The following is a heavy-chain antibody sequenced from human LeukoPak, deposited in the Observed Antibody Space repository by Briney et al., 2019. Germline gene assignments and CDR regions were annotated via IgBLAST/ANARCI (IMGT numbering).Heavy chain of an antibody. J-gene: IGHJ3*02. D-gene: IGHD3-22*01. V-gene: IGHV1-69*05. CDR3: ARLGYYDSSGYYRVGAFDI. CDR1: GYTFTGYY. Sequence: SVKVSCKASGYTFTGYYMHWVRQAPGQGLEWMGRIIPIFGTANYAQKFQGRVTITTDESTSTAYMELSSLRSEDTAVYYCARLGYYDSSGYYRVGAFDIWGQGTMVTVSS. CDR2: IIPIFGTA.